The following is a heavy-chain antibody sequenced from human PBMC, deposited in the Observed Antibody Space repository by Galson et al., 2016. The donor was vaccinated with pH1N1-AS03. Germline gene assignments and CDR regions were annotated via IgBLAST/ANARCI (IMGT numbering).Heavy chain of an antibody. J-gene: IGHJ4*02. CDR2: IYNSGST. D-gene: IGHD2-8*02. CDR1: GVSIRGYY. Sequence: ETLSLTCSVAGVSIRGYYWNWIRQTPGGGLEWIGYIYNSGSTGFNPSLKGRVTMSMDTSKNQFTLKLSSVSAADTAVYYCARGAPGDFGYWGQGTLVTVSS. V-gene: IGHV4-59*01. CDR3: ARGAPGDFGY.